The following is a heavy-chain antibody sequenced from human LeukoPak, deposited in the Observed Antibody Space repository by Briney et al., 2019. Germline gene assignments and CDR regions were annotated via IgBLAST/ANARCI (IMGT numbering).Heavy chain of an antibody. Sequence: SETLSLTCAVSGYSISSGYYWGWIRPPPGKGLEWIGRIYHSGSTYYNPSLKSRVTISVDTSKNQFSLKLSSVTAADTAVYYCARSGGDYVSYYYYYGMDVWGKGTTVTVSS. D-gene: IGHD4-17*01. V-gene: IGHV4-38-2*01. CDR2: IYHSGST. CDR3: ARSGGDYVSYYYYYGMDV. J-gene: IGHJ6*04. CDR1: GYSISSGYY.